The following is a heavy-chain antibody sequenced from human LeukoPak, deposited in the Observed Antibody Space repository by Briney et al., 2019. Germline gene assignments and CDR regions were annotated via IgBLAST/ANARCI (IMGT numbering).Heavy chain of an antibody. V-gene: IGHV3-21*01. J-gene: IGHJ4*02. Sequence: GGSLRLSCAASGFTFSSYSMNWVRQAPGKGLEWVSSISSSSSYIYYADSVKGRFTISRDNAKNSLYLQMNSLRAEDTAVYYCARDRVSRWFGELWYWGQGTLVTVS. CDR1: GFTFSSYS. D-gene: IGHD3-10*01. CDR3: ARDRVSRWFGELWY. CDR2: ISSSSSYI.